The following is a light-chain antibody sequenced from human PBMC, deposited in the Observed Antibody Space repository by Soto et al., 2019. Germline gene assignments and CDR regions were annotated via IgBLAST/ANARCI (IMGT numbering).Light chain of an antibody. V-gene: IGKV3-20*01. CDR2: ATS. CDR1: QSVSSSY. Sequence: EIVLTQSAGTLSFSPRERATLSCRASQSVSSSYLAWYQQKPGQAPRLIIYATSSRATGIPDRFSGSGSGTDFTLTISRLEPEDFAVYYCQQYGSSLQTFGQGTKVDIK. J-gene: IGKJ1*01. CDR3: QQYGSSLQT.